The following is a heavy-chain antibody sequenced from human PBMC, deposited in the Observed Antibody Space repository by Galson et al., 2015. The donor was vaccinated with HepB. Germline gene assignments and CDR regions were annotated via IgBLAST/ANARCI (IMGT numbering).Heavy chain of an antibody. Sequence: SLRLSCAASGFTFSSYWMSWVRQAPGKGLEWVANIKQDGSEKYYVDSVKGRFTISRDNAKNSLYLQMNSLRAEDTAVYYCARDKGYCSSTSCYTRIAAAGRGDYWGQGTLVTVSS. V-gene: IGHV3-7*01. D-gene: IGHD2-2*02. J-gene: IGHJ4*02. CDR1: GFTFSSYW. CDR3: ARDKGYCSSTSCYTRIAAAGRGDY. CDR2: IKQDGSEK.